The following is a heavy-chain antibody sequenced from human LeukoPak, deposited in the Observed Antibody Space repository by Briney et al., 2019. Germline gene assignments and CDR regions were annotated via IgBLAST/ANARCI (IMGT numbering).Heavy chain of an antibody. J-gene: IGHJ4*02. CDR1: GGSISSYY. Sequence: PSETLSLTCTVSGGSISSYYWSWIRQPPGKGLEWIGYIYYSGSTNYNPSLKSRVTISVDTSKNQFSLKLSSVTAADTAVYCCARDYGGNSGYWGQGTLVTVSS. V-gene: IGHV4-59*01. D-gene: IGHD4-23*01. CDR3: ARDYGGNSGY. CDR2: IYYSGST.